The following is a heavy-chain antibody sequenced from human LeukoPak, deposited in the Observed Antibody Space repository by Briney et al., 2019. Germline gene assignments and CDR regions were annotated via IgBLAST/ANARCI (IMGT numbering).Heavy chain of an antibody. Sequence: PSETLSLTCTVSGGSISGSSYYWSWIWQPPGKGLEWIGYIYYSGSTNYNPSLKSRVTISVDTSKNQFSLKLSSVTAADTAVYYCARQYYYGSGSYYLNWFDPWGQGTLVTVSS. CDR1: GGSISGSSYY. CDR3: ARQYYYGSGSYYLNWFDP. J-gene: IGHJ5*02. D-gene: IGHD3-10*01. CDR2: IYYSGST. V-gene: IGHV4-61*01.